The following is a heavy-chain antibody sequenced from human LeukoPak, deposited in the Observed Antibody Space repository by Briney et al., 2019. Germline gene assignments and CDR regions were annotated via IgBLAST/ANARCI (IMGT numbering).Heavy chain of an antibody. CDR2: INPNSGGT. V-gene: IGHV1-2*02. J-gene: IGHJ3*02. D-gene: IGHD3-22*01. Sequence: ASVKVSCKASGYTFTGYYMHWVRQAPGQGLEWMGWINPNSGGTNYAQRFQGRVTMTRDTSISTAYMELSRLRSDDTAVYYCAGVDSSGYYFDAFDIWGQGTMVTVSS. CDR3: AGVDSSGYYFDAFDI. CDR1: GYTFTGYY.